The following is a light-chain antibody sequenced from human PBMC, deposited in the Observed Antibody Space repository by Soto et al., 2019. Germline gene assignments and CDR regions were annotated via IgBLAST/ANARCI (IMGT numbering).Light chain of an antibody. J-gene: IGKJ5*01. CDR1: QSVSSN. CDR2: DAS. CDR3: QQYGSSPIT. Sequence: EIVMTQSPATLSVSPGERATLSCRASQSVSSNLAWYQQKPGQAPRLLIYDASNRATGIPARFSGSGSGTDFTLTISSLEPEDFAVYYCQQYGSSPITFGQGTRLEIK. V-gene: IGKV3D-15*02.